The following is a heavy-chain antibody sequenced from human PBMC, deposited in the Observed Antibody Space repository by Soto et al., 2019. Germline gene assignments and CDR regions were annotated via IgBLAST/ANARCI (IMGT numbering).Heavy chain of an antibody. D-gene: IGHD5-12*01. CDR2: IYWDDDK. J-gene: IGHJ2*01. Sequence: QITLKESGPTLVKPTQTLTLTCTFSGFSLSTSGVGVGWIRQPPGKALEWLALIYWDDDKRYSPSLKSRLTITKDTSKNQVVLTMTNMDPVDTATYYCEHSPRDGYNPLARLWYFDLWGRGTLVTVSS. V-gene: IGHV2-5*02. CDR1: GFSLSTSGVG. CDR3: EHSPRDGYNPLARLWYFDL.